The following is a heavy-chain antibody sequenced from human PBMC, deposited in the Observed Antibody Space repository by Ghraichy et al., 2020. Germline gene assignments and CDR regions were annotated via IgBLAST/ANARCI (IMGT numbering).Heavy chain of an antibody. CDR3: ASGGNWNYPQYYYGMDV. CDR1: GGSFSGYY. D-gene: IGHD1-7*01. V-gene: IGHV4-34*01. J-gene: IGHJ6*02. CDR2: INHSGST. Sequence: SETLSLTCAVYGGSFSGYYWSWIRQPPGKGLEWIGEINHSGSTNYNPSLKSRVTISVDTSKNQFSLKLSSVTAADTAVYYCASGGNWNYPQYYYGMDVWGQGTTVTVSS.